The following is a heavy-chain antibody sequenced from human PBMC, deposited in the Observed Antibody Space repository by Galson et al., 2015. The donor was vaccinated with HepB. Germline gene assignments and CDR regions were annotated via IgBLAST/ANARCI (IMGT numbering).Heavy chain of an antibody. CDR1: GYTFLSYG. CDR3: ARDQAYGTPQYDP. J-gene: IGHJ5*02. CDR2: VTAHKGTT. D-gene: IGHD4-17*01. Sequence: SVKVSCKASGYTFLSYGITWVRQAPGQGLEWMGWVTAHKGTTNYAQKLQGRVTMSADIATNTAYLELRSLQPDDTAVYFCARDQAYGTPQYDPWGQGTLVIVSS. V-gene: IGHV1-18*01.